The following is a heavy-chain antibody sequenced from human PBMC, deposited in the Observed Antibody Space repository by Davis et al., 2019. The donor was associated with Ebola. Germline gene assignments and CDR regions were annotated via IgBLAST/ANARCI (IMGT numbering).Heavy chain of an antibody. D-gene: IGHD4-17*01. CDR3: ATESPGLYGDYVRRERDYYMDV. J-gene: IGHJ6*03. CDR1: GYTLTELS. Sequence: ASVKVSCKVSGYTLTELSMHWVRQAPGKGLEWMGGFDPEDGETIYAQKFQGRVTMTEDTSTDTAYMELSSLRSEDTAVYYCATESPGLYGDYVRRERDYYMDVWGKGTTVTVSS. V-gene: IGHV1-24*01. CDR2: FDPEDGET.